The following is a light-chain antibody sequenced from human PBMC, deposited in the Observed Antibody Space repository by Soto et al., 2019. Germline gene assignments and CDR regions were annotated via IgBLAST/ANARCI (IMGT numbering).Light chain of an antibody. V-gene: IGKV1-5*03. J-gene: IGKJ1*01. CDR1: QSIGSW. CDR3: QQYNSLWT. Sequence: DIQMTQSPSTLSASVGDRVTITCRASQSIGSWLAWYQQKPGKAPKVLIYKASSLESGVPSRFSGRGSGTEFTLTICSLQPDDFATYYCQQYNSLWTFGQGTKVEIK. CDR2: KAS.